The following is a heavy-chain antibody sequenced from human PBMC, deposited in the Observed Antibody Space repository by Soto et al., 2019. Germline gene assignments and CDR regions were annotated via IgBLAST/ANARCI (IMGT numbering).Heavy chain of an antibody. CDR3: ARGLAVVGVPAAISGGMDV. CDR2: IIPIFGTA. Sequence: ASVKVSCKASGGTFSSYAISWVRQAPGQGLEWMGGIIPIFGTANYAQKFQGRVTITADESTSTAYMELSSLRSEDTAVYYCARGLAVVGVPAAISGGMDVWGQGTTVTVSS. V-gene: IGHV1-69*13. CDR1: GGTFSSYA. D-gene: IGHD2-2*01. J-gene: IGHJ6*02.